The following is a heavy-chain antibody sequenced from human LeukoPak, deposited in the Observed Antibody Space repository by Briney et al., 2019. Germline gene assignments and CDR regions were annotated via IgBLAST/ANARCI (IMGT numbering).Heavy chain of an antibody. CDR3: AQVVYGAYGV. CDR2: IIGSGGTT. V-gene: IGHV3-23*01. CDR1: GFTFSSYA. J-gene: IGHJ2*01. Sequence: GGSLRLSCAASGFTFSSYAMSWVRQAPGKGLEWVSAIIGSGGTTYYADSVKGRFTISRDNSKNTLYLQMSSLRAEDTAVYYCAQVVYGAYGVWGRGTQVTVSS. D-gene: IGHD4/OR15-4a*01.